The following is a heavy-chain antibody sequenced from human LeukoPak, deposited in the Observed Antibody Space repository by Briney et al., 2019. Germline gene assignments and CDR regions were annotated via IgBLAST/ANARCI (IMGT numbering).Heavy chain of an antibody. J-gene: IGHJ4*02. CDR1: GFTFGDFY. D-gene: IGHD1-26*01. CDR3: AKDRNPFYSGNYYDY. Sequence: PGGSLRLSCAASGFTFGDFYMSWVRHIPGKGLEWVANINQDGSERYYVDSVRGRFTISRDNSKNTLYLQMNSLRAEDTAVYYCAKDRNPFYSGNYYDYWGQGTLVTVSS. CDR2: INQDGSER. V-gene: IGHV3-7*01.